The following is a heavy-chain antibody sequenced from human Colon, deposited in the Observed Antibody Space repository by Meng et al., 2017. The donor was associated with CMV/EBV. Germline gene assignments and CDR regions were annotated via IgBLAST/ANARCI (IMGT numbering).Heavy chain of an antibody. D-gene: IGHD3-16*01. CDR1: GGSLSGYQ. J-gene: IGHJ4*02. CDR2: INHRGSI. V-gene: IGHV4-34*01. CDR3: ARGGGFLHGSMVHFDS. Sequence: SETLSPTCAVPGGSLSGYQWNWIRQSPGNGLEWIGEINHRGSINYKPSLGSRVTISVDRSKNQFSLRLSSVTAADTAVYYCARGGGFLHGSMVHFDSWGQGTLVTVSS.